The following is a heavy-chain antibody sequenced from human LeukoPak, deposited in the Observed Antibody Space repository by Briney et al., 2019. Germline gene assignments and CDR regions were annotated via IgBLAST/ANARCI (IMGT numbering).Heavy chain of an antibody. V-gene: IGHV1-69*08. Sequence: ASVKVSCKVSGGSLSSHIMDWLRQVPGQGLEWMGLINPGLKTSNSAQKFQGRVTITAEESTNTAYLELTGLTSDDTAVYYCARMIRESHQFDSWGQGTLVIVSS. CDR2: INPGLKTS. J-gene: IGHJ4*02. D-gene: IGHD3-16*01. CDR1: GGSLSSHI. CDR3: ARMIRESHQFDS.